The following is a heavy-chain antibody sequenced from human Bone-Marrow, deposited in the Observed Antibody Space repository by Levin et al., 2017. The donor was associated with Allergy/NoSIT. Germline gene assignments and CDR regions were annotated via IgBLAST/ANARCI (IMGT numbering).Heavy chain of an antibody. J-gene: IGHJ4*02. CDR3: ASDRNYDFWSGYNGVDY. CDR1: GFTFSSYA. V-gene: IGHV3-30-3*01. CDR2: ISYNGNIK. Sequence: GGSLRLSCAASGFTFSSYAMHWVRQAPGKGLEWVSVISYNGNIKYYADSVKGRFTISRDNSKNMLYLQVSSLRAEDTAVYFCASDRNYDFWSGYNGVDYWGQGTLVTVAA. D-gene: IGHD3-3*01.